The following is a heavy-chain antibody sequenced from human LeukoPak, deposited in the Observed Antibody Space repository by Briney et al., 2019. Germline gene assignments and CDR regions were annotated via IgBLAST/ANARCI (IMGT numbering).Heavy chain of an antibody. CDR2: IYTSGST. V-gene: IGHV4-4*07. J-gene: IGHJ6*03. Sequence: SETLSLTCTVSGDSISSYYWSWIRQPAGRGPEWIGRIYTSGSTNYNPSLKSRVTMSVDTSKNQFSLKLSSVTAADTAVYYCARVHTTGYFPHYSYYYMDVWGRGTTVTVSS. CDR1: GDSISSYY. D-gene: IGHD3-9*01. CDR3: ARVHTTGYFPHYSYYYMDV.